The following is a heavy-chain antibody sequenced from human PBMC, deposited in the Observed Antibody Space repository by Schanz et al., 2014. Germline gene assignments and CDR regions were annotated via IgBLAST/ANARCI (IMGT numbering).Heavy chain of an antibody. CDR3: AKYRGYYRVSGSYRELEY. V-gene: IGHV3-48*01. CDR1: GITFSSHS. J-gene: IGHJ4*02. Sequence: PGGSLRLSCAASGITFSSHSFNWVRQAPGKGLEWISYITYNGGTIYYADSVKGRFTISRDNAKNTLYLQMNSLRAEDTAVCYCAKYRGYYRVSGSYRELEYWGQGTLVTVSS. D-gene: IGHD3-10*01. CDR2: ITYNGGTI.